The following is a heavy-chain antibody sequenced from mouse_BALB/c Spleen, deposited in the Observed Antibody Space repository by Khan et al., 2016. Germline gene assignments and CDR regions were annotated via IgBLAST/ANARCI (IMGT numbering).Heavy chain of an antibody. D-gene: IGHD1-1*01. CDR1: GYTFTSYW. J-gene: IGHJ3*01. V-gene: IGHV1-7*01. CDR2: INPSTGYT. Sequence: QVQLQQSGAELAKPGASVKMSCKASGYTFTSYWMHWVKQRPGQGLEWIGYINPSTGYTEYNQKFKDKATLTAGKSSSTAYMQLSSLTSEDSAVYYCARSVADAYWGQGTLVTVSA. CDR3: ARSVADAY.